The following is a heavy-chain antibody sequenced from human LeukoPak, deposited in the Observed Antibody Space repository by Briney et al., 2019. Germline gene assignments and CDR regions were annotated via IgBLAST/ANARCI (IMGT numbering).Heavy chain of an antibody. CDR3: ARSYSSGSDY. D-gene: IGHD6-19*01. CDR1: GFTFSSYA. V-gene: IGHV3-23*01. J-gene: IGHJ4*02. CDR2: ISGSGSST. Sequence: TGGSLRLSCAASGFTFSSYAMSWVRQAPGKGLEWVSAISGSGSSTYYADSVKGRFTISRDNSKNTLYLQMNSLRAEDTAVYYCARSYSSGSDYWGQGTLVTVSS.